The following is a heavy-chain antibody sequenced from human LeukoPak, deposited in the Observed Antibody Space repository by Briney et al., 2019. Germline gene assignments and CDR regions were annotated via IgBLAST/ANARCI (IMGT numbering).Heavy chain of an antibody. D-gene: IGHD4-11*01. Sequence: GGSLRLSCAASGFAFSSYWMHWVRQAPGKGLVWVTRIKSDGSATLYADSVKGRFTISRDNAKNTLYLQMNSLRAEDTAVYYCTRVLSNYPYWYLDLWGRGTLVTVSS. V-gene: IGHV3-74*03. CDR2: IKSDGSAT. CDR1: GFAFSSYW. J-gene: IGHJ2*01. CDR3: TRVLSNYPYWYLDL.